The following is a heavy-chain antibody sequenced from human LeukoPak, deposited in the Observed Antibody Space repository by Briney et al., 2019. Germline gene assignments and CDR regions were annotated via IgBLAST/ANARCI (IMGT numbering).Heavy chain of an antibody. Sequence: GGSLRLSCAASGFTFSDYYMSWIRQAPGKGLEWVSYISSSGSTIYYADSVKGRFTISRDNAKNSLYLQMNSLRAEDTAVYYCACIRSYDSSGYYSRPNAFDIWGQGTMVTVSS. CDR3: ACIRSYDSSGYYSRPNAFDI. V-gene: IGHV3-11*04. CDR2: ISSSGSTI. D-gene: IGHD3-22*01. J-gene: IGHJ3*02. CDR1: GFTFSDYY.